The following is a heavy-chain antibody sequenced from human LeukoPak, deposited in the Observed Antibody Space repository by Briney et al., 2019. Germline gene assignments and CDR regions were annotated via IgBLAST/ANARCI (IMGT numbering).Heavy chain of an antibody. CDR1: GFTFRRYA. CDR2: ISDSGGRT. V-gene: IGHV3-23*01. Sequence: GGSLRLSCAASGFTFRRYAINWVRQGPGRGLEWVSGISDSGGRTYYADTVKGRFTISRDNSKNTLYLQLISLRVEDTAVYYCAKDLPTKCRGDCPSDYWGQGTLVTVSS. J-gene: IGHJ4*02. CDR3: AKDLPTKCRGDCPSDY. D-gene: IGHD2-21*02.